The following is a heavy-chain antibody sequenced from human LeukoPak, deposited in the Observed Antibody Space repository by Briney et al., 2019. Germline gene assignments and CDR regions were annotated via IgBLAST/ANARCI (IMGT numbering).Heavy chain of an antibody. CDR3: ARHRFGSSPDY. J-gene: IGHJ4*02. V-gene: IGHV4-59*08. CDR1: GGSISGYY. D-gene: IGHD6-6*01. CDR2: IYYSGTT. Sequence: NPSETLSLTCTASGGSISGYYWSWIRQPPGNGLEWIGYIYYSGTTNYNPSLKSRVTISVDTSKNQFSLKLSSVTAADTAVYYCARHRFGSSPDYWGQGTLVTVSS.